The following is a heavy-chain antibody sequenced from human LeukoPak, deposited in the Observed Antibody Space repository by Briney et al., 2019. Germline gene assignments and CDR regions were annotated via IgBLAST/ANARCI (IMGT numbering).Heavy chain of an antibody. D-gene: IGHD1-26*01. CDR1: GFTFSSYW. J-gene: IGHJ4*02. CDR3: ARDWGGNYYSSFDY. CDR2: IKQDGSEK. V-gene: IGHV3-7*01. Sequence: PGGSLRLSCAASGFTFSSYWMSWVRQAPGKGLEWVANIKQDGSEKYYVDSVKGRFTISRDNAKNSLYLQMNSLRAEDTAVYYCARDWGGNYYSSFDYWGQGTLVTVSS.